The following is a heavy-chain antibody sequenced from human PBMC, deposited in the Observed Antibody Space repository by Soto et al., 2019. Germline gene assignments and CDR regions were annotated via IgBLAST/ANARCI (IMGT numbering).Heavy chain of an antibody. V-gene: IGHV6-1*01. CDR1: GDSVSSHSAA. J-gene: IGHJ6*02. CDR3: ARVNSGRDSGYEV. Sequence: SQTLSLTRAISGDSVSSHSAAWNWIRQSPSRGLEWLGRTYYRSKWYNDYAVSVKSRITINTDTSKNQFSLQLNSVAPEDTAVYYCARVNSGRDSGYEVWGQGTTVTVYS. D-gene: IGHD5-12*01. CDR2: TYYRSKWYN.